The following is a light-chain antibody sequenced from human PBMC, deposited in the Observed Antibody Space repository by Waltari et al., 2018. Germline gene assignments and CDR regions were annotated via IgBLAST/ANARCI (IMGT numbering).Light chain of an antibody. V-gene: IGLV2-14*01. CDR1: SSDVGGYNY. CDR3: SSYTSSSTLVV. J-gene: IGLJ2*01. CDR2: DVS. Sequence: QSALTQPASVSGSPGQSITISCTGTSSDVGGYNYVSWYQQHPGKAPKLIIYDVSHRPSVVSNRFSGSKSGNTASLTISGLQAEDEADYYCSSYTSSSTLVVFGGGTKLTVL.